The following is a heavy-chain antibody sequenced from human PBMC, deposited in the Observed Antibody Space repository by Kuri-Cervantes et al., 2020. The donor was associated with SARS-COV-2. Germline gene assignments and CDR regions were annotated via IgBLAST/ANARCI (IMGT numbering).Heavy chain of an antibody. CDR1: GGSISSSSYY. CDR2: IYYSGST. V-gene: IGHV4-39*07. Sequence: GSLRLSCTVSGGSISSSSYYWGWIRQPPGKGLEWIGSIYYSGSTYYNPSLKSRVTISVDTSKNHFSLKLSSVTAADTAVYYRARVDVWGKGTTVTVSS. J-gene: IGHJ6*04. CDR3: ARVDV.